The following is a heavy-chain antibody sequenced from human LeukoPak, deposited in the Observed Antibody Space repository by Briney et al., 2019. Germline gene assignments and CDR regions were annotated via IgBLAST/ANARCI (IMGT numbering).Heavy chain of an antibody. J-gene: IGHJ6*03. D-gene: IGHD3-3*01. Sequence: SQTLSLTCTVSGGSISSGSYYWSWIRQPAGKGLEWIGRIYTSGSTNYNPSLKSRVTISVDTSKNQFSLKLSSVTAADTAVYYCRVVNPRERYMDVWGKGTTVTVSS. V-gene: IGHV4-61*02. CDR2: IYTSGST. CDR1: GGSISSGSYY. CDR3: RVVNPRERYMDV.